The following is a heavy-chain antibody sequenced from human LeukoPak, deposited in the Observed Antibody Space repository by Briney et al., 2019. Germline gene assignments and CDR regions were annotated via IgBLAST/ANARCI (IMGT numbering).Heavy chain of an antibody. CDR2: IYSGGGT. CDR3: ARGSRAGAPNSYFDY. J-gene: IGHJ4*02. Sequence: PGGSLRLSCAASGFTVSSNYMIWVRQAPGRGLEWVSVIYSGGGTYYADSVKGRFTISRDNSKNTLYLHMNSLRAEDTAVYCCARGSRAGAPNSYFDYWGQGTLVTVSS. V-gene: IGHV3-53*01. CDR1: GFTVSSNY. D-gene: IGHD1-26*01.